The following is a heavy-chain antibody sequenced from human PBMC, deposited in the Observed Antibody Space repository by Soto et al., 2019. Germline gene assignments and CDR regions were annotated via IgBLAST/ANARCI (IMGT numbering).Heavy chain of an antibody. D-gene: IGHD3-10*01. J-gene: IGHJ4*02. Sequence: EVQLVESGGGLVQPGGSLRLSCAASGFTVRSDFMSWVRQAPGKGLEWVSILHRDGNTYYANSVKGRFTISRDYSKNTLYLQMNSLRVEDTSVYYCATRGEWGQGSLVTVSS. CDR1: GFTVRSDF. CDR2: LHRDGNT. CDR3: ATRGE. V-gene: IGHV3-66*01.